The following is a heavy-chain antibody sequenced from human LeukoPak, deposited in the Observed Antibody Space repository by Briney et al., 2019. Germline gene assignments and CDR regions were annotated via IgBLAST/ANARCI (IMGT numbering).Heavy chain of an antibody. CDR2: IYYSGST. CDR1: GGSISSNYYY. J-gene: IGHJ6*03. V-gene: IGHV4-39*07. CDR3: VRVYNPDYYYYMDV. Sequence: SETLSLTCRVSGGSISSNYYYWGWVRQPPGKGLEWIGSIYYSGSTYYNPSLRTRVNIIIDTSKKQFSLELTSVTAADTAIYYCVRVYNPDYYYYMDVWGKGTTVTVSS. D-gene: IGHD1-14*01.